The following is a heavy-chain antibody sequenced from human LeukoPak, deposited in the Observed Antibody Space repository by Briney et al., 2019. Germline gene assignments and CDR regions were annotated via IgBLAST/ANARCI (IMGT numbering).Heavy chain of an antibody. CDR2: IKQDGSEK. V-gene: IGHV3-7*01. CDR1: GFTFSTYW. D-gene: IGHD1-14*01. CDR3: ARNVYRTFDS. Sequence: QAGGPLRLPCAASGFTFSTYWMSWVRQAPGRGLEWVANIKQDGSEKYYVDSVKDRFTISRDNAKNSLYLQMNSLRVEDTAVYYCARNVYRTFDSWDQGTLVTVSS. J-gene: IGHJ4*02.